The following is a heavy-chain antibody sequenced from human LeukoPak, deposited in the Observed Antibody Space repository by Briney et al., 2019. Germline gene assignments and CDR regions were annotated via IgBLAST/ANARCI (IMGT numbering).Heavy chain of an antibody. J-gene: IGHJ4*02. V-gene: IGHV4-4*02. CDR2: IYHSGST. D-gene: IGHD5-18*01. CDR1: GGSISSSNW. CDR3: ARRIGGYNYANFDY. Sequence: RPSGTLSLTCAVSGGSISSSNWWSWVRQPPGKGLEWIGEIYHSGSTNYNPSLKSRVTISVDKSKNQFSLKLSSVTAADTAVYYCARRIGGYNYANFDYWGQGTLVTVSS.